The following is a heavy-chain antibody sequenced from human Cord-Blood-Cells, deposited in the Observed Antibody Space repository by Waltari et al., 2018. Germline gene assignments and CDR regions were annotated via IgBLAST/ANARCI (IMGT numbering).Heavy chain of an antibody. D-gene: IGHD2-15*01. Sequence: QVQLQQWGAGLLKPSETLSLTCAVDGGPFSGYYWRWIRQPPGKRLEWIGEINHSGTTNYNPSLKSRVTISVDTSKNQFSLKLSSVTAADTAVYYCARAGGPIVVVVAATGGWFDPWGQGTLVTVSS. CDR3: ARAGGPIVVVVAATGGWFDP. J-gene: IGHJ5*02. CDR1: GGPFSGYY. CDR2: INHSGTT. V-gene: IGHV4-34*01.